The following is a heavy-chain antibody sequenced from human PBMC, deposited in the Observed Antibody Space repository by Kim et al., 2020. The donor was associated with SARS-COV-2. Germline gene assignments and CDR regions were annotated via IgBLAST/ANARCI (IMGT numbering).Heavy chain of an antibody. D-gene: IGHD3-22*01. J-gene: IGHJ4*02. Sequence: GRFTISRDNSKNTLYLQMNSLRAEDTAVYYCAKDAPYYYDSSGYHQFDYWGQGTLVTVSS. V-gene: IGHV3-23*01. CDR3: AKDAPYYYDSSGYHQFDY.